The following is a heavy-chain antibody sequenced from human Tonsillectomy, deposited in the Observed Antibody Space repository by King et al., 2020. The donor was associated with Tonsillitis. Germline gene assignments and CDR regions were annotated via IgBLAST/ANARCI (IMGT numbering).Heavy chain of an antibody. V-gene: IGHV1-2*02. CDR2: INPNSGGT. Sequence: VQLVESGAEVKKPGASVKVSCKASGYTFTDYYIHWVRQAPGQGLEWMGWINPNSGGTNYAQKFQGRVTMTRDTSISTAYMDLSRLRSDDTAVYYCARGLINYYYVMDVWGQGTTVTVSS. D-gene: IGHD2/OR15-2a*01. J-gene: IGHJ6*02. CDR1: GYTFTDYY. CDR3: ARGLINYYYVMDV.